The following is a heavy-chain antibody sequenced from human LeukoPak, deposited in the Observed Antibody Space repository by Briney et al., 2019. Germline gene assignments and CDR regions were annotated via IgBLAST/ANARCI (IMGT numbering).Heavy chain of an antibody. V-gene: IGHV1-69*13. CDR3: ARDSLGAPPLAAAADYNWFDP. D-gene: IGHD6-13*01. Sequence: ASVKVSCKASGYTFTSFGISWVRQAPGQGLEWMGGIIPIFGTANYAQKFQGRVTITADESTSTAYMELSSLRSEDTAVYYCARDSLGAPPLAAAADYNWFDPWGQGTLVTVSS. J-gene: IGHJ5*02. CDR1: GYTFTSFG. CDR2: IIPIFGTA.